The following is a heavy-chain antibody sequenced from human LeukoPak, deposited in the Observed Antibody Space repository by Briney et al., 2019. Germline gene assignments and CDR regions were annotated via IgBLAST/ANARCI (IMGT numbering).Heavy chain of an antibody. V-gene: IGHV3-30*02. Sequence: GGSLRLSCAASGFTFDDYCMHWVRQAPGKGLEWVAFIRSDGGIKYYADSVKGRFTISRDNSKNTLYLQVNSLRAEDTAVYFCAKDVPAAYFDYWGQGTLVTVSS. CDR3: AKDVPAAYFDY. CDR1: GFTFDDYC. CDR2: IRSDGGIK. D-gene: IGHD2-2*01. J-gene: IGHJ4*02.